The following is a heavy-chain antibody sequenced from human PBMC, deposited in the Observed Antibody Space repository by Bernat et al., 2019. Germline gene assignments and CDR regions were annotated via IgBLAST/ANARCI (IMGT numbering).Heavy chain of an antibody. V-gene: IGHV3-66*01. D-gene: IGHD6-13*01. Sequence: EVQLVESGGGLVQPGRSLRLSCTASGFTFGDYAMSWVRQAPGKGLEWVSVIYSGGSTYYADSVKGRFTISRDNSKNTLYLQMNSLRAEDTAVYYCARILTLAAAGTGLYYGMDVWGQGTTVTVSS. CDR1: GFTFGDYA. J-gene: IGHJ6*02. CDR2: IYSGGST. CDR3: ARILTLAAAGTGLYYGMDV.